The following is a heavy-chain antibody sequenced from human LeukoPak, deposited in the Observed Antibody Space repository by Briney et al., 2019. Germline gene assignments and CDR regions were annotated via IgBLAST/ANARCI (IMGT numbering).Heavy chain of an antibody. D-gene: IGHD2-2*01. CDR1: GFTFRSYS. J-gene: IGHJ5*02. Sequence: PGGSLRLSCAASGFTFRSYSMNWVRQAPGKGLEWVSYISSSSSAKYYADSVKGRLTISRDNAKNSLYLQMNSLRAEDTAVYYCARGPLVPPTIVVVPAANWFDPWGQGTLVTVSS. CDR3: ARGPLVPPTIVVVPAANWFDP. V-gene: IGHV3-48*04. CDR2: ISSSSSAK.